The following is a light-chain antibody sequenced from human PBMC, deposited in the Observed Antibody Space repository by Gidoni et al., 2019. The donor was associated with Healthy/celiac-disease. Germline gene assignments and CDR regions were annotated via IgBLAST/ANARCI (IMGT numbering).Light chain of an antibody. Sequence: DIHMTQSPSSLSASVGDRVTITCRASQSISSYLNWYQQKPGKAPKLLIYAASSLQSGVPSRFSGSGSGKDFTLTSSRLQPEDFATYYCQQSYSTPLTFGGGTKVDIK. V-gene: IGKV1-39*01. J-gene: IGKJ4*01. CDR2: AAS. CDR3: QQSYSTPLT. CDR1: QSISSY.